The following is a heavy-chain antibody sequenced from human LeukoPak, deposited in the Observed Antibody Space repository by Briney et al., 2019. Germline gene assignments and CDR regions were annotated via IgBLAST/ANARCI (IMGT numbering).Heavy chain of an antibody. Sequence: SETLSLTCTVSGGSVTTHYWSWIRQSPGKGLEWIGYVYYTESANYNPSLKSRATISVDTSRNQFSLQLSYVTAADTAVYYCARGTFAYYFESWGQGTLVTVSS. V-gene: IGHV4-59*02. CDR1: GGSVTTHY. J-gene: IGHJ4*02. D-gene: IGHD3-10*01. CDR3: ARGTFAYYFES. CDR2: VYYTESA.